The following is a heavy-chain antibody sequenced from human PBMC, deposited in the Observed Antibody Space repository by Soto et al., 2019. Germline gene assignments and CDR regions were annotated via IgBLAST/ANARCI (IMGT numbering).Heavy chain of an antibody. CDR1: GYTFTSYG. CDR2: ISAYNGNT. V-gene: IGHV1-18*01. J-gene: IGHJ5*02. CDR3: ARDREYNWNYNWFDP. D-gene: IGHD1-7*01. Sequence: QVQLVQSGAEVKKPGASVKVSCKASGYTFTSYGISWVRQAPGQGLEWMGWISAYNGNTNYAQKLQGRVTMTTDTSTSTASMELRSLRPDATAVYYCARDREYNWNYNWFDPWGQGTLVTVSS.